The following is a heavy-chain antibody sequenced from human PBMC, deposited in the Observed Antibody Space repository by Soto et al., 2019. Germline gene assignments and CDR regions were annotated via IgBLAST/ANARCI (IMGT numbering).Heavy chain of an antibody. J-gene: IGHJ4*02. CDR1: GGSIRSGGYS. CDR3: ARSASGSYRGYFDY. Sequence: LSLTCAVSGGSIRSGGYSWSWIRQPPGKGLEWNGYIYHSGSTYYNPSLKSRVTISVDRSKNQFSLKLSSVTAADTAVYYCARSASGSYRGYFDYWVQGTLVTVSS. CDR2: IYHSGST. V-gene: IGHV4-30-2*01. D-gene: IGHD3-10*01.